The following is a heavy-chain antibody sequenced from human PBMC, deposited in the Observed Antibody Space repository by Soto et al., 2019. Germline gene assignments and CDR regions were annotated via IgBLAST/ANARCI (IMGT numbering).Heavy chain of an antibody. Sequence: GASVKVSCKASGYTFTDHYINWVRQAPGHAPEYMGWIHPNSGETKYVERFQGRVTMTRDTSISTAYLEVRRLTSDDTAVYYCARDLSRQSWKWFGPWGPGTRVTVSS. CDR1: GYTFTDHY. V-gene: IGHV1-2*02. D-gene: IGHD1-1*01. J-gene: IGHJ5*02. CDR3: ARDLSRQSWKWFGP. CDR2: IHPNSGET.